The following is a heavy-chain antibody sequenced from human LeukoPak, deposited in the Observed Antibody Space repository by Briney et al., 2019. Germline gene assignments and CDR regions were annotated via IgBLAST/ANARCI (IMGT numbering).Heavy chain of an antibody. Sequence: ASVKVSCKASGYTFTSYYMHWVRQAPGQGLERMGIINPSGGSTSYAQKFQGRVTMTRDTSTSTVYMELSSLRSEDTAVYYCAGAIAAAASFDYWGQGTLVTVSS. J-gene: IGHJ4*02. CDR1: GYTFTSYY. D-gene: IGHD6-13*01. CDR3: AGAIAAAASFDY. V-gene: IGHV1-46*01. CDR2: INPSGGST.